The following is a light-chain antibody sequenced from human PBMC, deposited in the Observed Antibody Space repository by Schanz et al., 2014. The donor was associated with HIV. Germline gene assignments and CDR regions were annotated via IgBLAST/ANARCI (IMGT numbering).Light chain of an antibody. Sequence: EIVLTQSPATVSLSPGERATLSCRASQSVASYLAWYQQKPGQPPRLLIYGASIRATGIPVRFSGSGFETDFTLTISSLEPEDFAVYYCQQYGSSPYTFGQGTKLEIK. CDR1: QSVASY. V-gene: IGKV3-20*01. CDR2: GAS. CDR3: QQYGSSPYT. J-gene: IGKJ2*01.